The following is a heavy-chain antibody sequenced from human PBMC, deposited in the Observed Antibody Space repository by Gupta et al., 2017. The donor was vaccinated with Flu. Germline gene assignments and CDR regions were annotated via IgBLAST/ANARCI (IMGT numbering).Heavy chain of an antibody. V-gene: IGHV3-33*05. J-gene: IGHJ6*03. D-gene: IGHD1-7*01. CDR1: FGSYG. CDR3: AKTGTTGYFYMDV. CDR2: ISYYGDKT. Sequence: FGSYGMNWVRQAPGKGLEWVAMISYYGDKTSYADSVKGRFTVSRDNSRDTLYLEMNNLTDDDTAVYYCAKTGTTGYFYMDVWGNGTSVIVSS.